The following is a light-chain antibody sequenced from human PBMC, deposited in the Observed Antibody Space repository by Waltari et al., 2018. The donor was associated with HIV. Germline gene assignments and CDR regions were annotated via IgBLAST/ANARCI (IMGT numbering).Light chain of an antibody. CDR1: ASDIGYFAY. CDR3: CSYAGTYTYV. CDR2: EVF. Sequence: QSALTQPRSVSGSPGQSVTISCTGTASDIGYFAYVSWYQQYPGKAPKFRIYEVFQRPSGFPDRFTASKSGITASLTISGLQDEDEADYYCCSYAGTYTYVFGSGTTVTVL. V-gene: IGLV2-11*01. J-gene: IGLJ1*01.